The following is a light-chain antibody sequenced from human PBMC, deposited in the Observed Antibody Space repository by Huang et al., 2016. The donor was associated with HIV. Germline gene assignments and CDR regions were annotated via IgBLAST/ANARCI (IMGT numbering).Light chain of an antibody. J-gene: IGKJ1*01. Sequence: DIQMTQSPSSLSASVGDRVTITCRASQSIDKYLNWYQHKPGKAPKVLIYAASSLQSAVPSRFSGSGSWTDFTLTISNLQSEDFATYYCQHSFSTPWTFGQGTKVEIK. CDR2: AAS. CDR1: QSIDKY. V-gene: IGKV1-39*01. CDR3: QHSFSTPWT.